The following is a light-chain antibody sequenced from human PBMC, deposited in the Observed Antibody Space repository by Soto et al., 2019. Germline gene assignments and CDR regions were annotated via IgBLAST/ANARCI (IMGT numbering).Light chain of an antibody. CDR1: QSVSGW. J-gene: IGKJ1*01. CDR3: QQYSDYPRT. CDR2: KSS. V-gene: IGKV1-5*03. Sequence: DIQMTQFPSTLSASVGDRVTITCRASQSVSGWLAWYQQKPGKAPKLVIYKSSNLESGVPSRFSGSGSGTEFTLTISCLQPDDFATYYCQQYSDYPRTFGQGTKVEIK.